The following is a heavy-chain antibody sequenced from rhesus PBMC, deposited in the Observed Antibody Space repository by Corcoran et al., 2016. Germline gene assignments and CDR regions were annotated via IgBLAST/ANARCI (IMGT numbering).Heavy chain of an antibody. Sequence: QVQLQESGPGLVKPSETLSLTCAVSGGSISSGYYYWSWIRQPPGKGLEWIGYITYSGSTSYNPSLKSLVTISRDTSKTQFSLKLSSVTAADTAVYYCARGYGSSPFDYWGQGVLVTVSS. CDR1: GGSISSGYYY. CDR2: ITYSGST. CDR3: ARGYGSSPFDY. J-gene: IGHJ4*01. D-gene: IGHD4-29*01. V-gene: IGHV4-122*02.